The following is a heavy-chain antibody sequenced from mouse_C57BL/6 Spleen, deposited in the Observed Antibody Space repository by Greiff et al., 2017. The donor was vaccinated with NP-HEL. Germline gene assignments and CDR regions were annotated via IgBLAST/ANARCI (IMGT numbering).Heavy chain of an antibody. V-gene: IGHV1-19*01. J-gene: IGHJ3*01. CDR2: INPYNGGT. CDR3: ARGYSNFFAY. D-gene: IGHD2-5*01. Sequence: VQLQQSGPVLVKPGALVKMSCKASGYTFTDYYMNWVKQSHGKSLEWIGVINPYNGGTSYNQKFKGKATLTVDKSSSTAYMELNSLTSEDSAVYYCARGYSNFFAYWGQGTLVTVSA. CDR1: GYTFTDYY.